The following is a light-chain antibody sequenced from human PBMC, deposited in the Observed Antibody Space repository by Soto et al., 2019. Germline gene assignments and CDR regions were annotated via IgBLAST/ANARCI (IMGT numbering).Light chain of an antibody. J-gene: IGKJ2*01. V-gene: IGKV3-15*01. CDR1: QSPRNN. Sequence: EIVMTQSPATLSVSPGDRATLSCRAIQSPRNNLAWFQQKPGQAPRLLLYGASTRATGIPARFSGSGSGTEFTLTISSLQSEDFAVYFCQQYDNWPHTFGQGTKLEI. CDR2: GAS. CDR3: QQYDNWPHT.